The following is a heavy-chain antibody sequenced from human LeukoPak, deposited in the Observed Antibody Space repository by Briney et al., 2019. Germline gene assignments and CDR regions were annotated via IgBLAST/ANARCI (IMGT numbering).Heavy chain of an antibody. Sequence: PGGSLRLSCAASGFTFSGYAMSWVRQAPGKGLEWVSAITGSGVGTYYADSVKGRFTISRDNSKNTLYLQMNGLRAEDTAAYYCARKTDHRAGGDYWGQGTLVTVSS. CDR2: ITGSGVGT. CDR3: ARKTDHRAGGDY. D-gene: IGHD3-16*01. CDR1: GFTFSGYA. V-gene: IGHV3-23*01. J-gene: IGHJ4*02.